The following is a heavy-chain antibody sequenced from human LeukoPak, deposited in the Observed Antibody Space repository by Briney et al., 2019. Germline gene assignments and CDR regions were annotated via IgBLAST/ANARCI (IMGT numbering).Heavy chain of an antibody. D-gene: IGHD6-25*01. Sequence: SETLSLTCVVSGGSMRSSSYYWGWIRQSPGGGLEYIGSSYYSGSTYYNPSLKSRVTISVDTSKNQFSLKLSSVTAADTAVYSCARGGSVRTFDYWGQGTLVTVSS. CDR2: SYYSGST. CDR1: GGSMRSSSYY. J-gene: IGHJ4*02. V-gene: IGHV4-39*07. CDR3: ARGGSVRTFDY.